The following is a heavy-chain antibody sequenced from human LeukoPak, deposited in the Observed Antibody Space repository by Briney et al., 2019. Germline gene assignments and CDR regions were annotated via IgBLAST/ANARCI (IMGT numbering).Heavy chain of an antibody. Sequence: SETLSLTCTVSGDSISSYYWSWIRQPPGKGLEWIGEINHSGSTNYNPSLKSRVTISVDTSKNQFSLKLSSVTAADTAVYYCARNFPVRSTSYYYYGMDVWGQGTTVTVSS. D-gene: IGHD2-2*01. CDR2: INHSGST. J-gene: IGHJ6*02. CDR1: GDSISSYY. V-gene: IGHV4-34*01. CDR3: ARNFPVRSTSYYYYGMDV.